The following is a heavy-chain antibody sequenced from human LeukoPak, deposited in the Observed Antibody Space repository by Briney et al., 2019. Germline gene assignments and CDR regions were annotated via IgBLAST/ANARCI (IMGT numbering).Heavy chain of an antibody. D-gene: IGHD4-17*01. CDR3: ATSTYGDPHYYGMDV. Sequence: ASVKVSCKASGYTFTSYGISWVRQAPGQGLEWMGCISAYNGNTNYAQKLQGRVTMTTDTSTSTAYMELRSLRSDDTAVYYCATSTYGDPHYYGMDVWGQGTTVTVSS. J-gene: IGHJ6*02. CDR2: ISAYNGNT. CDR1: GYTFTSYG. V-gene: IGHV1-18*01.